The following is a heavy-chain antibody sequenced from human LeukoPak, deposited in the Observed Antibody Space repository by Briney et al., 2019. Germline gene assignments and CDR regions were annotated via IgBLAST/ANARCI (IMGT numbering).Heavy chain of an antibody. Sequence: TGGSLRLSCVASGFTFSSYEMNWVRQAPGKGLEWVSYISSSGSTIYYADSVKGRFTISRDNVKNSLYLQMNSLRAEDTAVYYCARDVKYSSGLYYYYGMDVWGQGTTVTVSS. CDR3: ARDVKYSSGLYYYYGMDV. CDR1: GFTFSSYE. CDR2: ISSSGSTI. J-gene: IGHJ6*02. V-gene: IGHV3-48*03. D-gene: IGHD6-19*01.